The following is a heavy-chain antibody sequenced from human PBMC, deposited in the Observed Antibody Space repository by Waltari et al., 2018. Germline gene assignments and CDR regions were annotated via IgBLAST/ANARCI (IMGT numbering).Heavy chain of an antibody. Sequence: QVQLVESGGGVVQPGRSLRLSCAASGFTFSSYGMHWVRQAPGKGLEWVGVIWNDGSNKYYADSVKGRFTISRDNSKNTLYLQMNSLRAEDTAVYYCAREQWLVPFDYWGQGTLVTVSS. CDR2: IWNDGSNK. J-gene: IGHJ4*02. CDR1: GFTFSSYG. V-gene: IGHV3-33*01. D-gene: IGHD6-19*01. CDR3: AREQWLVPFDY.